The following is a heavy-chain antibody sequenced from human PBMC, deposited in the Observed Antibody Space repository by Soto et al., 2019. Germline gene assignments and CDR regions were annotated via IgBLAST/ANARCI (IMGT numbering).Heavy chain of an antibody. CDR3: TADGSQLPIDY. CDR2: ISAYNGNT. V-gene: IGHV1-18*03. CDR1: GYTFTSYG. J-gene: IGHJ4*02. D-gene: IGHD2-2*01. Sequence: QVQLVQSGAEVKKPGASVKVSCKASGYTFTSYGISWVRQAPGQGLEWMGWISAYNGNTNYAQKLQGRVTMTTDTFTSTAYMVLRSLRSCYLLVYCCTADGSQLPIDYWGQGTLVTVSS.